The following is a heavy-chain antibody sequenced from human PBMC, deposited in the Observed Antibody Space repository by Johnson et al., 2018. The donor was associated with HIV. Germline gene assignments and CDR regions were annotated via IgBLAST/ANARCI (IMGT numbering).Heavy chain of an antibody. CDR2: ISYDGSNK. D-gene: IGHD1-26*01. J-gene: IGHJ3*02. Sequence: QVHLVESGGGVVQPGRSLRLSCAASGFTFISYAMHWVRQAPGKGLEWVAVISYDGSNKYYADSVKGRFTISRDNSKNTVYLQMNSLRAEDTAVYYCASAWGELDDAFDIWGQGTMVTVSS. V-gene: IGHV3-30-3*01. CDR1: GFTFISYA. CDR3: ASAWGELDDAFDI.